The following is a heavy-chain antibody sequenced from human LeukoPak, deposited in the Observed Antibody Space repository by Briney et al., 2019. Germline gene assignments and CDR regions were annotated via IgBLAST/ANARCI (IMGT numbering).Heavy chain of an antibody. CDR2: INWNGGST. D-gene: IGHD6-13*01. V-gene: IGHV3-20*04. J-gene: IGHJ3*02. CDR1: GFTFVDYG. Sequence: GGSLRLSCAASGFTFVDYGMSWVRQAPGKGLEWVSGINWNGGSTGYADSVKGRFTISRDNAKNSLYLQMNSLRAEDTALYYCARHSSSYDAFDIWGQGTMVTVSS. CDR3: ARHSSSYDAFDI.